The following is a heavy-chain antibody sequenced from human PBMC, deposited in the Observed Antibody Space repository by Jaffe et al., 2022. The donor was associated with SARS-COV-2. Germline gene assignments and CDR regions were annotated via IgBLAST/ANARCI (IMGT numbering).Heavy chain of an antibody. Sequence: EVQLVESGGGLVQPGGSLRLSCAASGFTFSSYAMSWVRQAPGKGLEWVSVINTSGVTTYYADSVKGRFTISRDNSKNTLYLQMNSLRAEDTAVYYCAKDPYDILTGPNYFDYWGQGTLVTVSS. V-gene: IGHV3-23*04. CDR3: AKDPYDILTGPNYFDY. J-gene: IGHJ4*02. CDR1: GFTFSSYA. D-gene: IGHD3-9*01. CDR2: INTSGVTT.